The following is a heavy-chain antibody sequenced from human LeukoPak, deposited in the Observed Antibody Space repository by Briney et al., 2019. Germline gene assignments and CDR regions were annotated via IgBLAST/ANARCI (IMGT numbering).Heavy chain of an antibody. Sequence: SVKVSCKASGYTFTSYGISWVRQAPGQGLEWMGGIIPIFGTANYAQKFQGRVTITTDESTSTAYMELSSLRSEDTAVYYCASGHDFWSGYCWGQGTLVTVSS. V-gene: IGHV1-69*05. J-gene: IGHJ4*02. CDR1: GYTFTSYG. D-gene: IGHD3-3*01. CDR2: IIPIFGTA. CDR3: ASGHDFWSGYC.